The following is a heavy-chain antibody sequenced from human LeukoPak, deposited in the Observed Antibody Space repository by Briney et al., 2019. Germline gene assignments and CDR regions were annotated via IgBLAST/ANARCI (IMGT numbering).Heavy chain of an antibody. Sequence: ASVKVSCKASGYTFTGYYMHWVRQAPGQGLEWMGWINPNSGGTNYAQKFQGWVTMTRDTSISTAHMELSRLRSDDTAVYYCARGTDYGDDATTPDFDYWGQGTLVTVSS. V-gene: IGHV1-2*04. CDR1: GYTFTGYY. CDR3: ARGTDYGDDATTPDFDY. J-gene: IGHJ4*02. D-gene: IGHD4-17*01. CDR2: INPNSGGT.